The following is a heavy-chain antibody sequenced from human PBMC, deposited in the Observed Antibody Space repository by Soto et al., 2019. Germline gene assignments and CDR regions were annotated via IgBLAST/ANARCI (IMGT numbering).Heavy chain of an antibody. CDR1: GYTFTSYY. V-gene: IGHV1-46*01. Sequence: QVQLVQSGAEVKKPGASVKVSCKASGYTFTSYYVHWVRQAPGQGLEWMGIINPSGGSTRYAQKFQGRVTMNRATSTSTVYMYLSSLRSEDTAVYYCALDNCSGGSCPKTSDWFDPWGQGTLVTVSS. CDR2: INPSGGST. CDR3: ALDNCSGGSCPKTSDWFDP. J-gene: IGHJ5*02. D-gene: IGHD2-15*01.